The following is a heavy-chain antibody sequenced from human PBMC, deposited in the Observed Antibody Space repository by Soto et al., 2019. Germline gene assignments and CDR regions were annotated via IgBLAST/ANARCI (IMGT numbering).Heavy chain of an antibody. V-gene: IGHV3-64D*06. D-gene: IGHD3-22*01. J-gene: IGHJ4*02. CDR1: GFTFSIDA. Sequence: GGSLRLSCSASGFTFSIDAMHWVRQAPGKGLEYVSSISTNGGSTDYADSVKGGFTISRDNSKNTVYLQMSSLRVHDTAVYYCVKGEYYYDSSGYYPFDYWGQGPLVTVSS. CDR3: VKGEYYYDSSGYYPFDY. CDR2: ISTNGGST.